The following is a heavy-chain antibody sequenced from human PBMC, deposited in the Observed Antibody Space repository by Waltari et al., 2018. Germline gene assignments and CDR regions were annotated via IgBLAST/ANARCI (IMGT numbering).Heavy chain of an antibody. CDR2: IYYSGST. CDR1: GGSISSSSYY. J-gene: IGHJ6*02. Sequence: QLQLQESGPGLVKPSETLSLTCTVSGGSISSSSYYWGWIRQPPGKGLEWIGSIYYSGSTYYNPSLKSRVTISVDTSKNQFSLKLSSVTAADTAVYYCARDKRIARYCSSTSCTPYYGMDVWGQGTTVTVSS. D-gene: IGHD2-2*01. CDR3: ARDKRIARYCSSTSCTPYYGMDV. V-gene: IGHV4-39*07.